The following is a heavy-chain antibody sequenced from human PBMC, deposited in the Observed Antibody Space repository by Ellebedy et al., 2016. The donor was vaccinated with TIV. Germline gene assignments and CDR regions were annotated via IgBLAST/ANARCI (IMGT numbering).Heavy chain of an antibody. CDR3: AKRDIVVVPAARIKPSVTDYYYYYMDV. V-gene: IGHV3-23*01. J-gene: IGHJ6*03. CDR1: GFTFSSYA. Sequence: GESLKISCAASGFTFSSYAMSWVRQAPGKGLEWVSAISGSGGSTYYADSVKGRFTISRDNSKNTLYLQMNSLRAEDTAVYYCAKRDIVVVPAARIKPSVTDYYYYYMDVWGKGTTVTVSS. D-gene: IGHD2-2*01. CDR2: ISGSGGST.